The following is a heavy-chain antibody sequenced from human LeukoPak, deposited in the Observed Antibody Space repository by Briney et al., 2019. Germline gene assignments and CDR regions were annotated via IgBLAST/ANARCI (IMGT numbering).Heavy chain of an antibody. CDR3: AKGGPQLYYDSSGYYFLDY. J-gene: IGHJ4*02. Sequence: GGSLRLSCAASGFTFSTYAMSWVRQAPGKGLEWVSALSGSGDGTYHAESVKGRFTMSRDNSKNMLYLQMNSLGAEDTAVYYCAKGGPQLYYDSSGYYFLDYWGQGTLVTVSS. D-gene: IGHD3-22*01. CDR1: GFTFSTYA. V-gene: IGHV3-23*01. CDR2: LSGSGDGT.